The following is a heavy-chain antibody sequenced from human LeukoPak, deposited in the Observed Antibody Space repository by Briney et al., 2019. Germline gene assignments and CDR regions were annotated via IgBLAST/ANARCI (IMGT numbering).Heavy chain of an antibody. D-gene: IGHD1-26*01. V-gene: IGHV3-33*01. Sequence: GGSLRLSCAASGFTFSSYGMHWVRQAPGKGLEGVAVIWYDGSNKYYADSVKGRFTISRDNSKNTLYLQMNSLGAEDTAVYYCARDVARYSGSYLDYWGQGTLVTVSS. J-gene: IGHJ4*02. CDR2: IWYDGSNK. CDR3: ARDVARYSGSYLDY. CDR1: GFTFSSYG.